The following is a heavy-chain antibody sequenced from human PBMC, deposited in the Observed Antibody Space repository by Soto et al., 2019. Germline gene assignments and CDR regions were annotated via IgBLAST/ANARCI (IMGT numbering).Heavy chain of an antibody. D-gene: IGHD2-2*01. J-gene: IGHJ4*02. CDR3: ARGYCSSTSCSKFDY. V-gene: IGHV1-8*01. Sequence: ASVKVSCKASGYTFTSYDINWVQQATGQGLEWMGWMNPNSGNTGYAQKFQGRVTMTRNTSISTAYMELSSLRSEDTAVYYCARGYCSSTSCSKFDYWGQGTLVTVSS. CDR2: MNPNSGNT. CDR1: GYTFTSYD.